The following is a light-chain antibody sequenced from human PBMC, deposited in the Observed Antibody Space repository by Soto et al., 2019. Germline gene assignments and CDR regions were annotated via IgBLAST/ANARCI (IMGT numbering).Light chain of an antibody. CDR3: YQEGSSPPIT. V-gene: IGKV3-20*01. Sequence: EIVLTQSPGTLSLSPGERATLSCRASQSVSSSYLAWYLQKPGQAPRLLIYGASSRAPGTPDRFSGSGSGTDITLSISSLQDEDFTVYYCYQEGSSPPITFGQGTRLEIK. J-gene: IGKJ5*01. CDR1: QSVSSSY. CDR2: GAS.